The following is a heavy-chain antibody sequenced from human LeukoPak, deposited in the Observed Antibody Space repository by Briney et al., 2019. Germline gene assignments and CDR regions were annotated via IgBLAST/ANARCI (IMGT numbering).Heavy chain of an antibody. J-gene: IGHJ4*02. CDR1: GFTFSSYG. V-gene: IGHV3-30*02. CDR3: AKDVRWYIDY. CDR2: IRYDGSNK. Sequence: GGSLRLSCAASGFTFSSYGMHWVRQAPGKGLEWVAFIRYDGSNKYYADSVKGRFTISRDNSKSTLYLQMNSLRAEDTAVYYCAKDVRWYIDYWGQGTLVTVSS. D-gene: IGHD3-10*02.